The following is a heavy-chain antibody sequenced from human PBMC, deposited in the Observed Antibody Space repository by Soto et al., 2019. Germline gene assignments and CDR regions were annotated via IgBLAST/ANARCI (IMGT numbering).Heavy chain of an antibody. CDR3: ARGFQIFGMVKKFDP. D-gene: IGHD3-3*01. J-gene: IGHJ5*02. CDR1: GYTFTSYE. V-gene: IGHV1-8*01. CDR2: MSPNSGNT. Sequence: ASVKVSCKASGYTFTSYEINWVRQAAGQGLEWLGWMSPNSGNTGYAPKFLGRVTMTKNTSINTAYMELSSLTSEDTAVYYCARGFQIFGMVKKFDPWGQGSLVTVSS.